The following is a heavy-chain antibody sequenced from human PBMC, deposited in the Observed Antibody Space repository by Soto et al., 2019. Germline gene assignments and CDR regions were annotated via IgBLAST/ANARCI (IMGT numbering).Heavy chain of an antibody. J-gene: IGHJ4*02. CDR2: ISTTGNT. D-gene: IGHD1-7*01. V-gene: IGHV4-4*07. CDR3: EGESGENWSYEAY. CDR1: GDTITSFS. Sequence: SDTLSLTCTVSGDTITSFSWNWIRQSAGKGLEWIGRISTTGNTHYNPSLESRVTMSLDMSKNQFSLKLTSVTAADTAVYYCEGESGENWSYEAYWGQGTLVTVSS.